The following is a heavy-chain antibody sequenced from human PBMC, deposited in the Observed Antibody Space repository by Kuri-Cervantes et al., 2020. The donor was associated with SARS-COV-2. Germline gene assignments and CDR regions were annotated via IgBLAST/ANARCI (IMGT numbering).Heavy chain of an antibody. D-gene: IGHD3-10*01. V-gene: IGHV5-10-1*01. CDR3: ARKPSGSGYNYGMDV. CDR2: IDPSDSYT. Sequence: GGSLRLSCKGSGYSFTSYWISWVRQMPGKGLEWMGRIDPSDSYTNYSPSFQGHVTISADKSISTAYLQWSSLKALDTAMYYCARKPSGSGYNYGMDVWGQGTTVTVSS. CDR1: GYSFTSYW. J-gene: IGHJ6*02.